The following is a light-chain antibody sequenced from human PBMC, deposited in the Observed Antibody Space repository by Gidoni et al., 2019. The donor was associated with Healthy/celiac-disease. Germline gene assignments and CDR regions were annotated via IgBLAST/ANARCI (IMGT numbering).Light chain of an antibody. V-gene: IGKV3-20*01. CDR3: QQYGSSLTLT. Sequence: LSLSPGERATLSCRASQSVSSSYLAWYQQKPGQAPRLLIYGASSRATGIPDRFSGSRSGTDFTLTISRLEPEDFAVYYCQQYGSSLTLTFGGGTKVEIK. CDR2: GAS. J-gene: IGKJ4*01. CDR1: QSVSSSY.